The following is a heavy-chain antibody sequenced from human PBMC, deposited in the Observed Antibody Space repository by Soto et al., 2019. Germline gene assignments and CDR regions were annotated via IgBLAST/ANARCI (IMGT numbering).Heavy chain of an antibody. Sequence: EVQVVESGGGLVQPGGSLRLSCAASGFTFSRYDMHWVRQATGRGLEWVSDIGTSGDTYYAGSVKGRFTISRENAKNSVYLQMTSLRAGNTAVYYCKRGALGFDPGGQGTLVAVSS. J-gene: IGHJ5*02. CDR3: KRGALGFDP. CDR2: IGTSGDT. V-gene: IGHV3-13*04. CDR1: GFTFSRYD. D-gene: IGHD6-6*01.